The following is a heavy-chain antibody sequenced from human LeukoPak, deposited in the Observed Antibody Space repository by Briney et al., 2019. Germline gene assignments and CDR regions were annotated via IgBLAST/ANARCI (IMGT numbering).Heavy chain of an antibody. Sequence: ASVKVSCKASGYTFTCCFMHWVRQAPGQGLEWMGWINPNSGGTNYAQKFQGRVTMTRDTSISTAYMELSRLRSDDTAVYYCARGSTYYYGSGSYPYWGQGTLVTVSS. CDR3: ARGSTYYYGSGSYPY. V-gene: IGHV1-2*02. D-gene: IGHD3-10*01. CDR1: GYTFTCCF. CDR2: INPNSGGT. J-gene: IGHJ4*02.